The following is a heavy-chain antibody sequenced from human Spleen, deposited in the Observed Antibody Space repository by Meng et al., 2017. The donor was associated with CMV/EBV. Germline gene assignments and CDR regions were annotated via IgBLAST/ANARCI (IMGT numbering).Heavy chain of an antibody. D-gene: IGHD5-24*01. J-gene: IGHJ4*02. CDR3: ARWDGQLYYFDY. CDR2: VYYRGNI. V-gene: IGHV4-59*01. Sequence: GSLRLSCTVSGGSINSNWWTWIRQPPGKGLEWIGFVYYRGNISYSPSLKGRATISLDTSKSQFSLRLTSVTAADTAMYYCARWDGQLYYFDYWGQGTLVTVSS. CDR1: GGSINSNW.